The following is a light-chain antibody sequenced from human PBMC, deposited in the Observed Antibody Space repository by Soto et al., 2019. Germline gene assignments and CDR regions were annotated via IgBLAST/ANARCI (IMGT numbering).Light chain of an antibody. J-gene: IGKJ2*01. V-gene: IGKV1-39*01. CDR3: QQSYSTPYT. Sequence: DIQMTQSPSSLSASVRDRVTITCRASQSISGYLNWYQQKPGKAPKLMIYAASSLQSGVTSRFSGSGSGTDFTLTISSLQPEDFATYFCQQSYSTPYTFGQGTKLEIK. CDR1: QSISGY. CDR2: AAS.